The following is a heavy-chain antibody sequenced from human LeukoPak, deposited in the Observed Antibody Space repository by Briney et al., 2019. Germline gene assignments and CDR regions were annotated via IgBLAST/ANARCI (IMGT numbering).Heavy chain of an antibody. D-gene: IGHD2-2*01. CDR3: ARDPPYCSSTSCLFDM. J-gene: IGHJ3*02. CDR2: ISSSSSYI. V-gene: IGHV3-21*01. CDR1: GFTFGTYW. Sequence: PGGSLRLSCEASGFTFGTYWMTWVRQAPGKGLEWVSSISSSSSYIYYADSVKGRFTISRDNAKNSLYLQMNSLRAEDTAVYYCARDPPYCSSTSCLFDMWGQGTMVTVSS.